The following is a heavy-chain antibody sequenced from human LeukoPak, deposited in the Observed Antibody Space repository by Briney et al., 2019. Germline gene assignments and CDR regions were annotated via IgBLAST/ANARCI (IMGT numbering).Heavy chain of an antibody. CDR2: ISGSGGST. CDR3: ATKDYSGLDV. V-gene: IGHV3-23*01. J-gene: IGHJ6*02. Sequence: PGGSLRLSCAASGFTFSSCAMNWVRQAPGKGLEWVSVISGSGGSTYYADSVKGRFTISRDNSKNTLYLQMNSLRAEDTAIYYCATKDYSGLDVWGQGTTVTVSS. CDR1: GFTFSSCA.